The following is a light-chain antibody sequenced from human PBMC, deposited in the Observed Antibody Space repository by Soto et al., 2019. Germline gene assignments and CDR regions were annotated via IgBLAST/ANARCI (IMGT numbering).Light chain of an antibody. Sequence: DIQMTQSPSTLSASVGDRVTITCRASQSVVSWLAWYQQKPGKAPKLLIYAASTLQAGVPSRFSGSGSGTEFALAISSLQPEDFATYYCQQLITYPQTFGQGTKVDIK. V-gene: IGKV1-5*01. J-gene: IGKJ1*01. CDR3: QQLITYPQT. CDR2: AAS. CDR1: QSVVSW.